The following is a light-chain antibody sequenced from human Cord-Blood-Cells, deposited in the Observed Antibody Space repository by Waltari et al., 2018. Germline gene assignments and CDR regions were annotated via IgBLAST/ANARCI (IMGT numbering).Light chain of an antibody. Sequence: QSALTQPASVSGSPGQSITISCTRTSSDVGSYNLVSWYQRHPGKAPKRMIYEGSKRPSGVPKRCSGSKAGNTAYLTMSGLQTEGEADYYRCSYAGSSTIQVVFGGGTKLTVL. CDR1: SSDVGSYNL. CDR3: CSYAGSSTIQVV. V-gene: IGLV2-23*03. J-gene: IGLJ2*01. CDR2: EGS.